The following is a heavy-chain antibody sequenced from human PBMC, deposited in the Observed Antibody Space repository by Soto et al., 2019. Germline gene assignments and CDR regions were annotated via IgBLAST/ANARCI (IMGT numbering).Heavy chain of an antibody. Sequence: QVQLVQSGAEVKKPGSSVKVSCKASGGTFSSYAISWVRQAPGQGLEWMGGIIPIFGTANYAQKFQGRVGITADEARSRAYMELSSLRSEDRAVYYCAGRPEGAGGYNPYDYWGQGTLVTVSS. V-gene: IGHV1-69*12. CDR1: GGTFSSYA. J-gene: IGHJ4*02. D-gene: IGHD5-12*01. CDR3: AGRPEGAGGYNPYDY. CDR2: IIPIFGTA.